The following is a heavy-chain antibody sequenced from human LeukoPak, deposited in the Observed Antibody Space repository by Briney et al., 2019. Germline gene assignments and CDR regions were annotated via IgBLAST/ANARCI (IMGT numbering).Heavy chain of an antibody. V-gene: IGHV3-23*01. CDR1: GFTFSSYG. CDR3: AKGGSSSWDYFDH. D-gene: IGHD6-13*01. Sequence: GGSLRLSCAASGFTFSSYGMSWVRQAPGKGLEWVSTISAISGSTYFADSVKGRFTISRDNSKNTLYLQMNSLRAEDTAVYYCAKGGSSSWDYFDHWGQGTLVTVSS. CDR2: ISAISGST. J-gene: IGHJ4*02.